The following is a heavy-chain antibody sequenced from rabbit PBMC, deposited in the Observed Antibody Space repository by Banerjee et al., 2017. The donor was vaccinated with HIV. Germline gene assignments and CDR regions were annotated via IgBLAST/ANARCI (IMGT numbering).Heavy chain of an antibody. CDR3: ARGVNF. J-gene: IGHJ4*01. V-gene: IGHV1S40*01. CDR1: GFSFSSNYY. CDR2: IYAGSSGST. Sequence: QSLEESGGGLVQPEGSLTLTCTASGFSFSSNYYMCWVRQAPGKGLECIACIYAGSSGSTYYASWAKGRFTISKTSSTTVTLQMTSLTAADTASYFCARGVNFWGPGTLVTVS.